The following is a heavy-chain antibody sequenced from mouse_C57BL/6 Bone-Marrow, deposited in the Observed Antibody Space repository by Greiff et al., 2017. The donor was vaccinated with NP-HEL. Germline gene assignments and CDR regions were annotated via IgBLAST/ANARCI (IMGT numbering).Heavy chain of an antibody. CDR3: AREAYYYGSSPHDY. D-gene: IGHD1-1*01. CDR1: GYAFSSYW. Sequence: VKLQESGAELVKPGASVKISCQASGYAFSSYWMNWVKQRPGKGLEWIGQIYPGDGDTNYNGKFKGKATLTADKSSSTAYMQLSSLTSEDSAVYFCAREAYYYGSSPHDYWGQGTTLTVSS. J-gene: IGHJ2*01. CDR2: IYPGDGDT. V-gene: IGHV1-80*01.